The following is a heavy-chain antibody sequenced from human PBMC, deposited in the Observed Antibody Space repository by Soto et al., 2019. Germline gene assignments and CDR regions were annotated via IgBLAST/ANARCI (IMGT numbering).Heavy chain of an antibody. CDR2: IDWDDDK. V-gene: IGHV2-70*01. Sequence: SGPTLVNPTQTLTLTCTFSGFSLSTSGMCVSWIRQPPGKALEWLALIDWDDDKYYSTSLKTRLTISKDTSKNQVVLTMTNMDPVDTATYYCARTPIQNQSTAMVPERFDYWGQGTLVTVSS. CDR1: GFSLSTSGMC. CDR3: ARTPIQNQSTAMVPERFDY. D-gene: IGHD5-18*01. J-gene: IGHJ4*02.